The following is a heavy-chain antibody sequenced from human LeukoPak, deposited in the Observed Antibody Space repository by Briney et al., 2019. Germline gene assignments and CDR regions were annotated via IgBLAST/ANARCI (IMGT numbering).Heavy chain of an antibody. V-gene: IGHV3-11*01. J-gene: IGHJ4*02. CDR3: AREFIAAFDY. D-gene: IGHD6-25*01. CDR2: ISSSGSTI. CDR1: GFTFSDYY. Sequence: GGSLRLSRAASGFTFSDYYMSWIRHAPGKGREWVSYISSSGSTIYYADTVKGRFTISRDNAKNSLYLQINSLRAEGTAVYDWAREFIAAFDYWAQGPLVTVSS.